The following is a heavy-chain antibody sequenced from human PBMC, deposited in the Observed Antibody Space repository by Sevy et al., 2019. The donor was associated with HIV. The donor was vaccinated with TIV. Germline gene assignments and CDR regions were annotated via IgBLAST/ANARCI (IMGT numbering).Heavy chain of an antibody. CDR1: GFTFSSYS. Sequence: GGSLRLSCAASGFTFSSYSMNWVRLAPGKGLEWVSYISSSSSTIYYADSVKGRFTISRDNAKNSLYLQMNSLRDEDTAVYYCARDSRGSIFGVVIEFDYWGQGTLVTVSS. V-gene: IGHV3-48*02. J-gene: IGHJ4*02. D-gene: IGHD3-3*01. CDR2: ISSSSSTI. CDR3: ARDSRGSIFGVVIEFDY.